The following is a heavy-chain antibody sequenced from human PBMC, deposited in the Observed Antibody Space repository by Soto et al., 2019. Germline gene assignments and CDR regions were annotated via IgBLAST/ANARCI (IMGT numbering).Heavy chain of an antibody. Sequence: QVQLVQSGAEVKKPGSSVKGSCKVSGGTFSNYAIDWVRLAPGHGLEWMGGIVPIFGTTYYTQKFQGKATIIANDSTTTAYLEMSSLRSEDTAIYYCARVEAVAGLYNYHGLDVCAQGTAVTASS. V-gene: IGHV1-69*12. CDR3: ARVEAVAGLYNYHGLDV. CDR1: GGTFSNYA. D-gene: IGHD6-19*01. J-gene: IGHJ6*02. CDR2: IVPIFGTT.